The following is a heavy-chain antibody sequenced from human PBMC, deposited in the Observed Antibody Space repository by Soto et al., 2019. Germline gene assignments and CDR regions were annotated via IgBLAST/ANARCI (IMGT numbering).Heavy chain of an antibody. CDR3: ARTTTAMVTGSFDP. D-gene: IGHD5-18*01. Sequence: QVQLVQSGAEVKKPGSSVKVSCKASGGTFSSYAISWVRQAPGQGLEWMGGIIPIFGTANYAQKFQGRVTITGDESTSTIYLARSSLISDYKSAYYCARTTTAMVTGSFDPWGQGTLVTVSS. CDR1: GGTFSSYA. V-gene: IGHV1-69*12. J-gene: IGHJ5*02. CDR2: IIPIFGTA.